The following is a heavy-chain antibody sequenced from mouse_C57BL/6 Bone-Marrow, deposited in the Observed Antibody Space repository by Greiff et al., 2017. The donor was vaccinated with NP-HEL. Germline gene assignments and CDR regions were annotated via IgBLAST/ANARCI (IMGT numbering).Heavy chain of an antibody. CDR1: GFTFSSYG. D-gene: IGHD2-1*01. J-gene: IGHJ2*01. CDR2: ISSGGSYT. V-gene: IGHV5-6*01. CDR3: ARLYYGIFDY. Sequence: EVMLVESGGDLVKPGGSLKLSCAASGFTFSSYGMSWVRQTPDKRLEWVATISSGGSYTYYPDSVQGRFTISRDNAKNTLYLQMSSLKSEDTAMYYCARLYYGIFDYWGQGTTLTVSS.